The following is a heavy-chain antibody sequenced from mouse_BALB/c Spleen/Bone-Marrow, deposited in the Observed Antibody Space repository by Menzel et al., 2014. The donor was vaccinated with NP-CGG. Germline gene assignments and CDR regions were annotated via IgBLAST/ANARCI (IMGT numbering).Heavy chain of an antibody. Sequence: EVQLQQSGTVLARPGASVKMSCKASGYTFTSYWMHWVKQRPGQGLEWIGTIYPGNSDTTYNQKFKGKAKLTAVTSTGTAYMELSSLTNEDSAVYYCTTLARNYFDYWGQGTTLTVSS. CDR2: IYPGNSDT. CDR1: GYTFTSYW. V-gene: IGHV1-5*01. J-gene: IGHJ2*01. CDR3: TTLARNYFDY.